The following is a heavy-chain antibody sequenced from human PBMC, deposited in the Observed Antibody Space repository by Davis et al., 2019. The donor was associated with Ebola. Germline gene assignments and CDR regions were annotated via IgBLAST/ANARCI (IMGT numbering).Heavy chain of an antibody. CDR2: INPNSGGT. D-gene: IGHD1-1*01. CDR3: ATTQDDNWNDVAFDI. J-gene: IGHJ3*02. V-gene: IGHV1-2*06. Sequence: AASVKVSCKASGYTFTGYYMHWVRQAPGQGLEWMGRINPNSGGTNYAQKFQGRVTMTRDTSISTAYMELSRLRSDDTAVYYCATTQDDNWNDVAFDIWGQGTVVTVSS. CDR1: GYTFTGYY.